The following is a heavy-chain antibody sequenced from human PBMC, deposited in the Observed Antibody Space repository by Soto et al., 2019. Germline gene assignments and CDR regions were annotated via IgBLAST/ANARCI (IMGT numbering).Heavy chain of an antibody. J-gene: IGHJ4*02. CDR1: GYSISSSYY. V-gene: IGHV4-38-2*01. Sequence: SETLSLTCAVSGYSISSSYYWGWIRQPPGKGLEWIGSIYYSGSTYYNPSLKSRVTISVDTSKNQFSLKLSSVTAADTAVYYCARIGAGDGYIHFDYWGQGTLVTVSS. CDR2: IYYSGST. D-gene: IGHD5-12*01. CDR3: ARIGAGDGYIHFDY.